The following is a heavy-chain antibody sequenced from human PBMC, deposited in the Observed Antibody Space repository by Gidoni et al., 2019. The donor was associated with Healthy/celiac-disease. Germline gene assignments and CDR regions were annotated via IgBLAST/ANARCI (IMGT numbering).Heavy chain of an antibody. D-gene: IGHD3-10*01. Sequence: EVQLVESGGGLVQPGRSLRLSCAASGFTFDDYAMHWVRQAPGKGLEWVSGISWNSGSIGYADSVKGRFTISRDNAKNSLYLQMNSLRAEDTALYYCAKARISEDYYGSGTYYNELDYWGQGTLVTVSS. CDR3: AKARISEDYYGSGTYYNELDY. V-gene: IGHV3-9*01. CDR2: ISWNSGSI. CDR1: GFTFDDYA. J-gene: IGHJ4*02.